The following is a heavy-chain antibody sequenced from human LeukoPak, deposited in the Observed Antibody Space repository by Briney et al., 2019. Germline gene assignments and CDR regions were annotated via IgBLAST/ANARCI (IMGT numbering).Heavy chain of an antibody. J-gene: IGHJ4*02. CDR1: GGSISSGDYS. CDR2: IFHSGTT. Sequence: PSETPSLTCAVSGGSISSGDYSWSWIRQPPGKGLEWIGYIFHSGTTYYNPSLKSRVTISVDRSKKQFSLNLSSVTAADTAVYYCARGVISGSGCFDYWGQGTRVTVSS. CDR3: ARGVISGSGCFDY. V-gene: IGHV4-30-2*01. D-gene: IGHD3-10*01.